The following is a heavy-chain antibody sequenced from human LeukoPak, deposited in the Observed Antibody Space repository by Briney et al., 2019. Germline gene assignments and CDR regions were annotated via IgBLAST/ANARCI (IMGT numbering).Heavy chain of an antibody. Sequence: SETLSLTCTVPGGSISSSSYYWGCIRQPPGKGLEWIGYIYYSGSTNYNPSLKSRVTISVYTSKNQFSLKLSSVTAADTAVYYCARLSDSSSWYGAFDIWGQGTMVTVSS. CDR1: GGSISSSSYY. V-gene: IGHV4-61*05. CDR2: IYYSGST. D-gene: IGHD6-13*01. J-gene: IGHJ3*02. CDR3: ARLSDSSSWYGAFDI.